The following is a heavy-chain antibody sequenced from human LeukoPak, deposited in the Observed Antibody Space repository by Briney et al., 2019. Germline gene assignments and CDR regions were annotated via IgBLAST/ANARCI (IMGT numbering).Heavy chain of an antibody. D-gene: IGHD3-22*01. V-gene: IGHV4-30-4*01. CDR2: IYYSGST. CDR3: ARGNWDYYDSSGFIKY. CDR1: GGSTSSGDYY. Sequence: KTSETLSLTCTVSGGSTSSGDYYWSWIRQPPGKGREWIGYIYYSGSTYYNPSLKSRVTISVDTSKNQFSLKLSSVTAADTAVYYCARGNWDYYDSSGFIKYWGQGTLVTVSS. J-gene: IGHJ4*02.